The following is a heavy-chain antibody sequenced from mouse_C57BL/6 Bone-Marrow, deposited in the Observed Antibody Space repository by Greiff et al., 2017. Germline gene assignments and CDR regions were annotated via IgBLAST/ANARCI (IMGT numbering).Heavy chain of an antibody. CDR2: ISNLAYSI. CDR1: GFTFSDYG. CDR3: ARQTAYYYYAMDY. J-gene: IGHJ4*01. V-gene: IGHV5-15*01. Sequence: EVKLVASGGGLVQPGGSLKLSCAASGFTFSDYGMAWVRQAPRKGPEWVAFISNLAYSIYYADTVTGRFTIARENAKNTLYLEMSSLRSEDTAMYYCARQTAYYYYAMDYWGQGTSVTVSS. D-gene: IGHD4-1*01.